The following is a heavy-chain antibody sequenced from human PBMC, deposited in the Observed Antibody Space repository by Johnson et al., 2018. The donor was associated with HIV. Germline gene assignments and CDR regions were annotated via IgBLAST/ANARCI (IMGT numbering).Heavy chain of an antibody. V-gene: IGHV3-66*01. D-gene: IGHD1-26*01. CDR3: ARAGIVGDQRDAFDI. CDR2: IYSGGST. CDR1: GFIVSSNY. J-gene: IGHJ3*02. Sequence: VQLVESGGGLVQPGGSLRLSCVASGFIVSSNYMSCVRQAPGKGLEWVSVIYSGGSTYYADSVTGRFTISRDNSKNTLYLQMNSLRAEDTAVYYCARAGIVGDQRDAFDIWGQGTMVTVSS.